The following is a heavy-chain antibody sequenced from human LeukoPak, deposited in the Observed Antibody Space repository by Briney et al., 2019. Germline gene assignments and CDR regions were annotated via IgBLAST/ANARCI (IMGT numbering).Heavy chain of an antibody. Sequence: ASVKVSCKVSGYTLTELSMHWVRQATGQGLEWMGWMNPNSGNTGYAQKFQGRVTMTRNTSISTAYMELSSLRSEDTAVYYCARGGYSNYPYYYYGMDVWGQGTTVTVSS. CDR3: ARGGYSNYPYYYYGMDV. J-gene: IGHJ6*02. V-gene: IGHV1-8*01. CDR2: MNPNSGNT. CDR1: GYTLTELS. D-gene: IGHD4-11*01.